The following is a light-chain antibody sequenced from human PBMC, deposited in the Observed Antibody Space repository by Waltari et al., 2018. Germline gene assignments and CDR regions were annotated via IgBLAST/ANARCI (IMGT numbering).Light chain of an antibody. J-gene: IGKJ1*01. CDR1: HTISTN. V-gene: IGKV3-15*01. CDR3: QQYHNWRT. Sequence: EIVLTQSPATLSVSPGERASLSSRASHTISTNLAWYQQKPGQAPRLLMYGATTRATGIPARFSGSGSGTEFTLTISSLQSEDFGVYYCQQYHNWRTFGQGTRVEVK. CDR2: GAT.